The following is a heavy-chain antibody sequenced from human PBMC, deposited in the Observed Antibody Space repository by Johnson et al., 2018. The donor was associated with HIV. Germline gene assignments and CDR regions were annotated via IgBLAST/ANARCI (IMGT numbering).Heavy chain of an antibody. V-gene: IGHV3-72*01. CDR2: SRNKANSYTT. J-gene: IGHJ3*02. CDR1: GFTFSNAW. D-gene: IGHD1-26*01. CDR3: AREPEGWAFDI. Sequence: VQLVESGGGLVQPGGSLRLSCAASGFTFSNAWMNWVRQAPGKGLEWVGHSRNKANSYTTEYAASVKGRFTISSDDSKNSLYLQMNSLKTEDTAVYYCAREPEGWAFDIWGKGTMVTVSS.